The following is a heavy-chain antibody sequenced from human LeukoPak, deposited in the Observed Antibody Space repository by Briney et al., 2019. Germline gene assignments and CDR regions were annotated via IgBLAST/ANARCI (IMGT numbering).Heavy chain of an antibody. Sequence: PGGSLRLSCAASGFTFSSYAMSWVRQAPGKGLEWVSAISGSGGSTYYADSVKGRFTISRDNSKNTLYLQMNSLRAEDAAVYYCARAPYYDSSGYYDSWGQGTLVTVSS. D-gene: IGHD3-22*01. J-gene: IGHJ5*01. V-gene: IGHV3-23*01. CDR1: GFTFSSYA. CDR3: ARAPYYDSSGYYDS. CDR2: ISGSGGST.